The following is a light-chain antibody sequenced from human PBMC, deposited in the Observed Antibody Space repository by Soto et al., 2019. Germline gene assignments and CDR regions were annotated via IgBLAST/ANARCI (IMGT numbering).Light chain of an antibody. Sequence: DIQMTQSPSSLSASVGDTVTITCRASQDISNYLAWFQQKPGEAPKLLIYGPSTLESGVPSRFSGGKSGTDFTLTISGLQPEDVAIYYCQQYGSSPPLTFGGGTKVEIK. CDR2: GPS. V-gene: IGKV1-27*01. CDR1: QDISNY. J-gene: IGKJ4*01. CDR3: QQYGSSPPLT.